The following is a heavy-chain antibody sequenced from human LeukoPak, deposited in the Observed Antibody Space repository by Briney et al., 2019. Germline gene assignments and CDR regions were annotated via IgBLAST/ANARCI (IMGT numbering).Heavy chain of an antibody. D-gene: IGHD6-19*01. CDR3: ARGIAVAGTLRFDP. Sequence: ASVKVSCKASGYTFTGYYMHWVRQAPGQGLEWMGWINPNSGGTNYAQKFQGRVTMTRDTSISTAYMELSRLRSDDTAVYYCARGIAVAGTLRFDPWGQGTLVIVSS. CDR1: GYTFTGYY. CDR2: INPNSGGT. V-gene: IGHV1-2*02. J-gene: IGHJ5*02.